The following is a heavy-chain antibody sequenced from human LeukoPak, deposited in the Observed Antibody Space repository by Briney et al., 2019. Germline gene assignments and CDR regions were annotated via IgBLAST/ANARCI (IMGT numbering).Heavy chain of an antibody. J-gene: IGHJ4*02. D-gene: IGHD1/OR15-1a*01. V-gene: IGHV3-9*01. CDR2: ISWNSGSI. CDR1: GFIFDDYA. Sequence: GGSLRLSCAASGFIFDDYAMHWVRHAPGKGLEWVSGISWNSGSIGYADSVKGRFTISRDNAKNSLYLQMNSLRSEDTALYYCAKEKQGGFDYWGQGTLVTVSS. CDR3: AKEKQGGFDY.